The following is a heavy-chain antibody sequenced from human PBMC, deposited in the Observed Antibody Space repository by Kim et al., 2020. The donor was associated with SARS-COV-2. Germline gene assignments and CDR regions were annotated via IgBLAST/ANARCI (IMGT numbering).Heavy chain of an antibody. CDR3: ARVGLDPSWYTWFDP. CDR1: RGSVSSFY. CDR2: MYYNGNT. Sequence: SEILSLTCTVSRGSVSSFYWSWIRQSPGRGMEWLGYMYYNGNTKYNASLRSRLTMSVDTSKNQLSLKLKSVTPADTAIYYCARVGLDPSWYTWFDPWGQGTLVTVSS. J-gene: IGHJ5*02. D-gene: IGHD1-1*01. V-gene: IGHV4-59*02.